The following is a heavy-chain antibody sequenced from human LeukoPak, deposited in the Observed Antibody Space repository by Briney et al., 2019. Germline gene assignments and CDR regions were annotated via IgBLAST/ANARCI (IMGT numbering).Heavy chain of an antibody. V-gene: IGHV3-11*01. Sequence: PGGSLRLSCAASGFTFSDYYMSWIRQAPGKGLEWVSYSSSSGSTIYYADSVKGRFTISRDNAKNSLYLQMNSLRAEDTAVYYCARAQGAMTTGRAFDIWGQGTMVTVSS. CDR1: GFTFSDYY. J-gene: IGHJ3*02. CDR2: SSSSGSTI. CDR3: ARAQGAMTTGRAFDI. D-gene: IGHD4-17*01.